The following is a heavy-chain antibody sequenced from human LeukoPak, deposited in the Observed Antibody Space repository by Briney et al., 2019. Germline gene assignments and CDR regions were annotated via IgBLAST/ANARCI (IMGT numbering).Heavy chain of an antibody. CDR1: GGSISSSKW. CDR2: IYYSGST. J-gene: IGHJ5*02. CDR3: ARVRGYWFDP. V-gene: IGHV4-4*02. Sequence: SETLSLTCAVSGGSISSSKWWSWVRQPPGKGLEWIGEIYYSGSTNYNPSLKSRVTISVDTSKNQFSLKLSSVTAADTAVYYCARVRGYWFDPWGQGTLVTVSS. D-gene: IGHD1-1*01.